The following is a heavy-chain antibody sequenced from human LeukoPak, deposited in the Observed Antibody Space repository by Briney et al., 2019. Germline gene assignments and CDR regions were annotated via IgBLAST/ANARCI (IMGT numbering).Heavy chain of an antibody. V-gene: IGHV3-74*01. Sequence: GGSLRLSCAASGFTFSSYWMHWVRQAPGKGLVWVSRINSDGSSTSYADSVKGRFTISRENSKNRLYLQMNSLRAEDTAVYYCARAEGYGGELDSWGQGTLVTVSS. J-gene: IGHJ4*02. D-gene: IGHD4-23*01. CDR1: GFTFSSYW. CDR2: INSDGSST. CDR3: ARAEGYGGELDS.